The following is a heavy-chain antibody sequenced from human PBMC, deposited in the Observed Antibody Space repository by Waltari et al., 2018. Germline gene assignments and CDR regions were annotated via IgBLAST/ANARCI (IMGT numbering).Heavy chain of an antibody. D-gene: IGHD4-17*01. CDR3: ARHNRYGDYGVRYYFDY. CDR2: INHSGST. V-gene: IGHV4-34*01. J-gene: IGHJ4*02. CDR1: GGSFSGYY. Sequence: QVQLQQWGAGLLKPSETLSLTCAVYGGSFSGYYWSWIRQPPGKGLEWIGEINHSGSTNYNPSLKSRVTISVDTSKNQFSLKLSSVTAADTAVYYCARHNRYGDYGVRYYFDYWGQGTLVTVSS.